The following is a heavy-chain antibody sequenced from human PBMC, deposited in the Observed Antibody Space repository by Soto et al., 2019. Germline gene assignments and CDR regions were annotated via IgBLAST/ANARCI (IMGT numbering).Heavy chain of an antibody. CDR2: IIPIFGTA. D-gene: IGHD3-22*01. CDR1: GGSFNRHT. Sequence: QVQLVQSGAEVRKPGSSVRVSCKASGGSFNRHTISWVRQAPGQGLEWMGGIIPIFGTANHAQKFQGRVTIMADESTSAVYMEVGSLRSDDTAICYCARGWGYDSTDYYYAYWGQGTLVIVSS. V-gene: IGHV1-69*01. CDR3: ARGWGYDSTDYYYAY. J-gene: IGHJ4*02.